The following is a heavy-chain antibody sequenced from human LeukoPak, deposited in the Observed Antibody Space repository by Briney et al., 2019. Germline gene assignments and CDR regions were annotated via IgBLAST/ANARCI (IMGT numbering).Heavy chain of an antibody. CDR1: GYTFTGYY. CDR2: IIPILGIA. D-gene: IGHD2-2*01. J-gene: IGHJ6*02. V-gene: IGHV1-69*02. CDR3: ACALSTDYYFYYGMDV. Sequence: ASVKVSCKASGYTFTGYYMHWVRQAPGQGLEWMGRIIPILGIANYAQKFQGRVTITADKSTSTAYMELSSLRSEDTAVYYCACALSTDYYFYYGMDVWGQGTTVTVSS.